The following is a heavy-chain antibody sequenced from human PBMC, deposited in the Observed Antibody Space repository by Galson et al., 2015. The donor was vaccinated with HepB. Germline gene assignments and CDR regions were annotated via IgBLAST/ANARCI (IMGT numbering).Heavy chain of an antibody. J-gene: IGHJ4*02. D-gene: IGHD3-3*01. CDR2: LSYSGST. CDR1: GDSLSSTSYF. V-gene: IGHV4-39*01. Sequence: ETLSLTCSVSGDSLSSTSYFWGWIRQPPGAGPEWIGSLSYSGSTFYNPSLQSRVTMSVDTSKKQLSLRLTSVTAADTAVYFCARQGQSFTVLGVVTPLYFDYWGQGALVTVSS. CDR3: ARQGQSFTVLGVVTPLYFDY.